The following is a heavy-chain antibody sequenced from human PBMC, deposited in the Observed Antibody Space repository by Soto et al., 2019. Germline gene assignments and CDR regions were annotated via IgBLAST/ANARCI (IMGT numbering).Heavy chain of an antibody. D-gene: IGHD3-16*01. Sequence: ASMKVSCQASGYRFTNNDVSWVRQATGQGQEGMGWMNPGSGEKGEAQKLHGRGTMTRDMSTATAYMELSSLRSDDTATSYCAIMATFVSLNWFDLWGQGTLVTVSS. CDR3: AIMATFVSLNWFDL. J-gene: IGHJ5*02. CDR1: GYRFTNND. CDR2: MNPGSGEK. V-gene: IGHV1-8*01.